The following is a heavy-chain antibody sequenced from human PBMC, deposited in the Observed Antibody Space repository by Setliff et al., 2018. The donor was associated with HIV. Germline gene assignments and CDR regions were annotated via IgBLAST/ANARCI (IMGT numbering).Heavy chain of an antibody. V-gene: IGHV4-4*09. D-gene: IGHD3-22*01. Sequence: SETLSLTCTVSGGSISSYYWSWIRQPPGKGPEWIGYIYTSGSTNYNPSLKSRFTISVDTSKNQFSLKLSSVTAADTAVYYCARGLSFYDPGGFDYWGQGTLVTVSS. CDR2: IYTSGST. CDR3: ARGLSFYDPGGFDY. J-gene: IGHJ4*02. CDR1: GGSISSYY.